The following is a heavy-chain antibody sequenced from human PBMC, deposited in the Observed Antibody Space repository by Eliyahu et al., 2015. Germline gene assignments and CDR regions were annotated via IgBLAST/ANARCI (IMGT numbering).Heavy chain of an antibody. CDR3: ARERSECSGGTCHRRTFDP. V-gene: IGHV1-2*02. CDR1: XXTFSGXX. Sequence: QVQLVQSGAEVKNPGASVKISCKASXXTFSGXXMHWARQAPGQGLEWMGWVNPNSGGTHYAQNFQGRVTMTRDTSINTAYMELNRLRSDDTAVYYCARERSECSGGTCHRRTFDPWGQGTLVTVSS. CDR2: VNPNSGGT. D-gene: IGHD2-15*01. J-gene: IGHJ5*02.